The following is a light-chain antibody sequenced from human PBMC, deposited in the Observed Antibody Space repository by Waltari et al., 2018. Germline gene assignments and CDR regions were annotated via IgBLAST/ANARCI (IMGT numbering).Light chain of an antibody. V-gene: IGLV2-14*01. J-gene: IGLJ3*02. Sequence: QSALTQPASVSGSPGQSITISCTGTSSDVGGYNYVSWYQQHPGKHPKLMIYDVSNRPSGVSNRFSGSKSGNTASLTISGLQAEDEADYYCSSFTISSTWVFGGGTKLTVL. CDR2: DVS. CDR1: SSDVGGYNY. CDR3: SSFTISSTWV.